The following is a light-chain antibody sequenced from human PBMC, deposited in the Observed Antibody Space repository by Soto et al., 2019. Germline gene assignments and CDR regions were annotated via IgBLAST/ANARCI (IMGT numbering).Light chain of an antibody. J-gene: IGLJ2*01. Sequence: QSALTQPASVSGSPGQSITISCTGTSSDVGSYNLVSWYQQHPGKAPKLMIYEGSKRPSGVSNRFSGSKSGNTASLTISGLQAEDVADYYCCSYAGSSTLVFGGGTTVTVL. CDR1: SSDVGSYNL. CDR2: EGS. V-gene: IGLV2-23*01. CDR3: CSYAGSSTLV.